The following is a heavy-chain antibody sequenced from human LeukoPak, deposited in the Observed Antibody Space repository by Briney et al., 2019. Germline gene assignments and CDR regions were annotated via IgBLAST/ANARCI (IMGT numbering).Heavy chain of an antibody. J-gene: IGHJ4*02. Sequence: GGSLRSSCSASGTKLSKNTLSWVRLAPGKGLEWVSGISGSDTFYADFVKGRFTISRDSSRNTAFLQLISLSVADTAIYYCATLYEIHSDYWGQGTLVTVSS. CDR2: ISGSDT. V-gene: IGHV3-23*01. D-gene: IGHD2/OR15-2a*01. CDR3: ATLYEIHSDY. CDR1: GTKLSKNT.